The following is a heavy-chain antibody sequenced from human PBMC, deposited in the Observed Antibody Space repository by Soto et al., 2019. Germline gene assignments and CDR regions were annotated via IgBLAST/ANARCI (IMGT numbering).Heavy chain of an antibody. CDR2: ISSSGSTI. CDR1: GFTFSSYE. D-gene: IGHD6-6*01. Sequence: PGGSLRLSCAASGFTFSSYEMNWVRQAPGKGLEWVSYISSSGSTIYYADSVKGRFTISRDNAKNSLYLQMNSLRAEDTAVYYCARASQLASINWGQGTLVTVSS. V-gene: IGHV3-48*03. J-gene: IGHJ4*02. CDR3: ARASQLASIN.